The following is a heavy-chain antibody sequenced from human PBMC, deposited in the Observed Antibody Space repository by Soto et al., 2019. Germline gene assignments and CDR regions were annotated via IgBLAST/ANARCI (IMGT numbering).Heavy chain of an antibody. CDR2: IYYSGTT. J-gene: IGHJ2*01. D-gene: IGHD3-9*01. CDR3: AKTGPYDILTYWYFDL. Sequence: SETLSLTCIVSGDSISNSSYYWVWIRQPPGKGLEWIGSIYYSGTTYYNPSLESRVTISIDTSKNQFSLKVSSLTAADTAVYYCAKTGPYDILTYWYFDLWGRGTLVTVS. CDR1: GDSISNSSYY. V-gene: IGHV4-39*01.